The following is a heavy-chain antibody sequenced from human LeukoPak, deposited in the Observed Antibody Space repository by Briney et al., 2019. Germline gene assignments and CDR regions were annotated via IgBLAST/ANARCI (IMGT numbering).Heavy chain of an antibody. J-gene: IGHJ4*02. V-gene: IGHV3-30*02. CDR1: GLTFSSYG. CDR2: IRYDGSNK. Sequence: GGSLRLSCAASGLTFSSYGMHWVRQAPGKGLEWVAFIRYDGSNKYYADSVKGRFTISRDNSKNTLYLQMNSLRAEDTAVYYCAKWWGPGYSSSWYRDSYFDYWGQGTLVTFPS. D-gene: IGHD6-13*01. CDR3: AKWWGPGYSSSWYRDSYFDY.